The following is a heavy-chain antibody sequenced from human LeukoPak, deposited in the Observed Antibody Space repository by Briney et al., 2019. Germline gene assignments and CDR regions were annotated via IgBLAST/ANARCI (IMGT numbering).Heavy chain of an antibody. CDR3: AKGATVTRYYYYYYMDV. CDR1: GFTFSSYA. V-gene: IGHV3-30*04. Sequence: GGSLRLSCAASGFTFSSYAMHWVRQAPGKGLEWVAVISYDGSNKYYADSVKGRFTISRDNSKNTLYLQMNSLRAEDTAVYYCAKGATVTRYYYYYYMDVWGKGTTVTISS. CDR2: ISYDGSNK. D-gene: IGHD4-17*01. J-gene: IGHJ6*03.